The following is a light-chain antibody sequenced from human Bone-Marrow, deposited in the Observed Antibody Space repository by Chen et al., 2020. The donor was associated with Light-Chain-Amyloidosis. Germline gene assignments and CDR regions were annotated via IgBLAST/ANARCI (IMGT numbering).Light chain of an antibody. CDR2: DDI. V-gene: IGLV3-21*02. CDR1: NIGSTS. Sequence: SYVLTQPSSVSVAPGQTATIACGGNNIGSTSVHWYQQTPGPAPLLVVDDDIDRPSGFPERLAGSNSGNSATLTISRVEGGDEGDYYGEVWGRSSDRPVFGGGTKLTVL. J-gene: IGLJ3*02. CDR3: EVWGRSSDRPV.